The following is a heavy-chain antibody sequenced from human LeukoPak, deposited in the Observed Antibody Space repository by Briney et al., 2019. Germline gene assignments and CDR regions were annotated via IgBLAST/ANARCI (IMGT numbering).Heavy chain of an antibody. CDR1: GGSISGYY. Sequence: SETLSLTCTGAGGSISGYYWSWIRQPPGKGLEWIGYIYPSGSTNYSPSLKGRLTMSADHSKNPFSLKLSSVTAADTAVYYCARSMFTWYSNNWFDPWGQGTLVTVSS. CDR3: ARSMFTWYSNNWFDP. CDR2: IYPSGST. J-gene: IGHJ5*02. D-gene: IGHD6-13*01. V-gene: IGHV4-4*09.